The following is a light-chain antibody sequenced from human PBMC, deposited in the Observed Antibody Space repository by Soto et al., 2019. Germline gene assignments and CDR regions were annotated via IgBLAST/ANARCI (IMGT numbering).Light chain of an antibody. V-gene: IGKV3-20*01. CDR3: QQYVGSSRT. J-gene: IGKJ1*01. CDR1: QSVSSY. Sequence: EVVMTQSPATLSLSPGERATLSCRASQSVSSYLAWYQQKPGQAPKLLIYGASSRATGIPDRFSGSGSGTDFTLTISRLEPEDFAVYHCQQYVGSSRTFGQGTKVDIK. CDR2: GAS.